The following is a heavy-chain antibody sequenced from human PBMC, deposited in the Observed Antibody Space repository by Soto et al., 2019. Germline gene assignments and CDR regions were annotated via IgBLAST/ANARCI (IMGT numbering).Heavy chain of an antibody. CDR3: ATDSNYDVSNSF. Sequence: SVKVSCKASGCTLNNYAINWVRQAPGQGLEWMGGILPVSAPPDYAQKFQGRVSITADHSTSTVYMELSRLKSDDTAVYFCATDSNYDVSNSFWGQGTLVTVSS. CDR1: GCTLNNYA. J-gene: IGHJ4*02. CDR2: ILPVSAPP. D-gene: IGHD3-3*01. V-gene: IGHV1-69*13.